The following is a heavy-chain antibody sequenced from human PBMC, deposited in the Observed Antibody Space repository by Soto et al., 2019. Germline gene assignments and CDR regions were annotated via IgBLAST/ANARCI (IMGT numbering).Heavy chain of an antibody. CDR3: ASGNWNYGWFDP. J-gene: IGHJ5*02. CDR1: GGSISSGGYS. V-gene: IGHV4-30-2*01. D-gene: IGHD1-7*01. CDR2: IYHSGST. Sequence: SETLSLTCAVSGGSISSGGYSWSWIRQPPGKGLEWIGYIYHSGSTYYNPSLKSRVTISVDRSKNQFSLKLGSVTAADTAVYYCASGNWNYGWFDPWGQGTLVTVSS.